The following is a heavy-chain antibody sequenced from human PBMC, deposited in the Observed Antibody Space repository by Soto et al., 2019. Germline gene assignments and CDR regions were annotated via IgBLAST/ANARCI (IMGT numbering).Heavy chain of an antibody. CDR1: GVTFIRHS. V-gene: IGHV3-21*01. J-gene: IGHJ5*02. Sequence: GGFLRLSCAASGVTFIRHSMNWVRQAPGKGLEWVSSISSSSSSIYYADSVKGRFTISRDNAKNSLHLQMDSLRAEDTAVYYCAKDPSPWGQGTLVTVSS. CDR2: ISSSSSSI. CDR3: AKDPSP.